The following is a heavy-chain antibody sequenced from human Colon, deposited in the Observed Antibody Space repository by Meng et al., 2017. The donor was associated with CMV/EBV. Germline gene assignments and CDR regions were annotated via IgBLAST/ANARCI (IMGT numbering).Heavy chain of an antibody. CDR2: INPSGGST. CDR3: ATADLLWTPLDY. V-gene: IGHV1-46*01. D-gene: IGHD3-10*01. J-gene: IGHJ4*02. Sequence: ASVKVSRKASGYTFTSYYMHWVRQAPGQGLEWMGIINPSGGSTSYAQKFQGRVTMTRDTSTSTVYMELSSLRSEDTAVYYCATADLLWTPLDYWGQGTLVTVSS. CDR1: GYTFTSYY.